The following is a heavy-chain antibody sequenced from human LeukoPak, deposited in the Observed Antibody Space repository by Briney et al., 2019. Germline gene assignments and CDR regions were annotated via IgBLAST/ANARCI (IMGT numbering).Heavy chain of an antibody. D-gene: IGHD1-26*01. Sequence: SETLSLTCTDSGGSISSRSYYWGWSRQPPGKGLEWIGNIYYSGSTYYNPSLKSRVTISVDTSKNQFSLKLSSVTATDTAVYYCASYQVGATSGFDYWGQGTLVIVSS. J-gene: IGHJ4*02. V-gene: IGHV4-39*01. CDR1: GGSISSRSYY. CDR2: IYYSGST. CDR3: ASYQVGATSGFDY.